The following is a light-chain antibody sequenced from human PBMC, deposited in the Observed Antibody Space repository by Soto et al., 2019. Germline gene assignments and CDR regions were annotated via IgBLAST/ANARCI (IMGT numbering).Light chain of an antibody. CDR2: KAS. CDR1: QSISTW. Sequence: DIQMTQSPSTLSASEGDRVTITCRASQSISTWLAWYQKRPGKAPKLLIYKASDLQTGVPSRFSGSGSGTEFTLTISSLQPDDFATYYCQQYNDYPYTFGQGTKLEIK. V-gene: IGKV1-5*03. J-gene: IGKJ2*01. CDR3: QQYNDYPYT.